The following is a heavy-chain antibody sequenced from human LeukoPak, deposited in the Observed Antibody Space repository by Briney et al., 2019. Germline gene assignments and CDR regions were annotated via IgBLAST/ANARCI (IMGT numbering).Heavy chain of an antibody. Sequence: GGSLRLSCAASGFSISTYWMSWVRQGPGKGLEWVASINPDGSAKRYVDSVQGRFTISRDNAKNSLYLQMNSLIAEDTALFYCARLFGGVTTFDYWGQGTLVTVSS. V-gene: IGHV3-7*01. D-gene: IGHD4-17*01. CDR1: GFSISTYW. J-gene: IGHJ4*02. CDR3: ARLFGGVTTFDY. CDR2: INPDGSAK.